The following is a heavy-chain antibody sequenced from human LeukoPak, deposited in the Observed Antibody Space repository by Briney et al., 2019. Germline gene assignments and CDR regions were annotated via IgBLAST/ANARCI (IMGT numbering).Heavy chain of an antibody. Sequence: SETLSLTCTVSGGSISSSSYYWGWIRQPPGKGLEWIGSIYYSGSTYYNPSLKSRVTISVDTSKNQFSLKLSSVTAADTAVYYCASHSSSWYLPDYWGQGTLVTVSS. J-gene: IGHJ4*02. CDR3: ASHSSSWYLPDY. D-gene: IGHD6-13*01. V-gene: IGHV4-39*01. CDR1: GGSISSSSYY. CDR2: IYYSGST.